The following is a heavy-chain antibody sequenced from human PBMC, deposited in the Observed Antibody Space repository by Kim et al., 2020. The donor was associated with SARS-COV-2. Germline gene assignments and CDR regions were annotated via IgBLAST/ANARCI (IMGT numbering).Heavy chain of an antibody. J-gene: IGHJ5*02. CDR1: NGSFSGDF. CDR2: INNRGVT. D-gene: IGHD3-10*01. Sequence: SETLSLTCGVYNGSFSGDFWSWLRQPPGKGLEWIGEINNRGVTDSNPSLKSRAIISVDSSRDQFSLRMTSVTAADTAVYYCARGRRNYSGSGSHWLDPWG. CDR3: ARGRRNYSGSGSHWLDP. V-gene: IGHV4-34*01.